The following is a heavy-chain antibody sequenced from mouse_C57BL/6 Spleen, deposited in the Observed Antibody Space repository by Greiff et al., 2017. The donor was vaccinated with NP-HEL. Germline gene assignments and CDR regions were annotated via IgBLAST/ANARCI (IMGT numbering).Heavy chain of an antibody. CDR2: IDPANGNT. CDR1: GFNIKNTY. D-gene: IGHD1-1*01. Sequence: DVKLQESVAELVRPGASVKLSCTASGFNIKNTYMHWVKQRPEQGLEWIGRIDPANGNTKYAPKFQGKATITADTSSNTAYLQLSSLTSEDTAIYYCAALITTVVDGFAYWGQGTLVTVSA. CDR3: AALITTVVDGFAY. V-gene: IGHV14-3*01. J-gene: IGHJ3*01.